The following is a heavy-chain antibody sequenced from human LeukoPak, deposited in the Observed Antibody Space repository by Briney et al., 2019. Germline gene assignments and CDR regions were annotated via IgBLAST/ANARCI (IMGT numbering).Heavy chain of an antibody. CDR1: GGSISNSSYY. CDR3: ATRIAAAGPSYYYYGMDV. J-gene: IGHJ6*02. V-gene: IGHV4-39*07. CDR2: IYYSGST. D-gene: IGHD6-13*01. Sequence: SETLSLTCTVSGGSISNSSYYWGWIRQPPGKGLEWIGSIYYSGSTYYNPSLKSRVTISVGTSKNQFSLKLSSVTAADTAVYYCATRIAAAGPSYYYYGMDVWGQGTTVTVSS.